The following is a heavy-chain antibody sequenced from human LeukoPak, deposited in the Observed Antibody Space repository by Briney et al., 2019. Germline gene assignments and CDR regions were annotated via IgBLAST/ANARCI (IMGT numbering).Heavy chain of an antibody. CDR3: AKVLGQSRASWYFDY. Sequence: PSQTLSLTCTVSGGSISTGYYWGWIRQPPGKGLEWIANIYNTGSIYYNPSLRSRVTISMDTSKNQVSLTLSSVTAADTAVYYCAKVLGQSRASWYFDYWGQGTLVTVSS. CDR2: IYNTGSI. J-gene: IGHJ4*02. V-gene: IGHV4-38-2*02. D-gene: IGHD4-11*01. CDR1: GGSISTGYY.